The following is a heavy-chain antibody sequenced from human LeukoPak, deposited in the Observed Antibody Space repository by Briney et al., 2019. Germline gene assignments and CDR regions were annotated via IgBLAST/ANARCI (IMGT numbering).Heavy chain of an antibody. CDR3: ASPPSSYGFAALDM. CDR2: INHSGST. Sequence: SETLSLTCAVYGGSFSGYYWSWIRQPPGKGLEWIGEINHSGSTNYNPSLKSRVTISVDTSKNQFSLKLSSVTAADTAVYYCASPPSSYGFAALDMWGQGTMVTVSS. J-gene: IGHJ3*02. CDR1: GGSFSGYY. D-gene: IGHD5-18*01. V-gene: IGHV4-34*01.